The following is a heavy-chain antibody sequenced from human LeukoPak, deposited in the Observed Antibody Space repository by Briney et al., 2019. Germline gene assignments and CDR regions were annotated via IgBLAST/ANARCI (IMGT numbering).Heavy chain of an antibody. CDR2: VKSKINGGTT. J-gene: IGHJ4*02. V-gene: IGHV3-15*06. Sequence: GGSLRLSCAVSGFTFSSYSMNWVRQAPGKGLEWVGLVKSKINGGTTHYAAPVKGRFTISRDDSTNTLFLQMNSLKTEDTAVYYCTTDFEQPITFDYWGQGSLVTVSS. D-gene: IGHD3-9*01. CDR1: GFTFSSYS. CDR3: TTDFEQPITFDY.